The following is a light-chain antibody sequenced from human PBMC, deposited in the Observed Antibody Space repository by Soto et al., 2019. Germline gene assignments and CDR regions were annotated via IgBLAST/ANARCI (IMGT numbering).Light chain of an antibody. CDR3: HQTFLSPPT. CDR2: RSS. CDR1: QTVGDH. J-gene: IGKJ1*01. Sequence: DIQMTQSPSSLSASVGDRVTITCRASQTVGDHLNWYQQKPGTAPNLLFSRSSRLQSGVPSRFTGSGVATDFTITISSLQPEDFATYYCHQTFLSPPTFCQGTKVEFQ. V-gene: IGKV1-39*01.